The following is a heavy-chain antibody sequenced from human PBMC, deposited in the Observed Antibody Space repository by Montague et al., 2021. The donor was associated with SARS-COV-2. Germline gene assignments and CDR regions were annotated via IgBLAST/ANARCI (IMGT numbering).Heavy chain of an antibody. J-gene: IGHJ6*02. CDR2: IYHSGST. V-gene: IGHV4-4*02. CDR1: GASISSSNW. CDR3: ARESSGCFFRRCSRYGMDV. Sequence: SETLSLTCAVSGASISSSNWWSWVRQPPGKGLDWIGEIYHSGSTNYNPSLKSRVTISVDKSKNQFSLKLSSVTAADTAVYYCARESSGCFFRRCSRYGMDVWGQGTTVTVSS. D-gene: IGHD6-19*01.